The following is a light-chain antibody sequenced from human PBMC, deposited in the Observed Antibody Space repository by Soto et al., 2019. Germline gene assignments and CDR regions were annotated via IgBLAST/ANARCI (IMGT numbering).Light chain of an antibody. V-gene: IGLV2-8*01. J-gene: IGLJ3*02. CDR3: SSYAGSNNGV. Sequence: QSALTQLPSASGSPGQSVTISCTGTSSDVGGYNYVSWYQQHPGKAPKLMIYEVSKRPSGVPDRFSGSKSGNTASLTVSGLQAEDEADYYCSSYAGSNNGVFGGGTKVTVL. CDR2: EVS. CDR1: SSDVGGYNY.